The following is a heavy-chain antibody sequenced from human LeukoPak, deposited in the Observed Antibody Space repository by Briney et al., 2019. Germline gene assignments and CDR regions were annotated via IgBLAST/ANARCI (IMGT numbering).Heavy chain of an antibody. Sequence: GGSLRLSCAASGFTFSSYWMHWVRQAPGKGLVWVSRINSDGSSTSYADSVKGRFTISRDNSKNTLYLQMNSLRAEDTAVYYCARAGTYYYDSSGYYPFDYWGQGTLVTVSS. J-gene: IGHJ4*02. CDR1: GFTFSSYW. CDR2: INSDGSST. CDR3: ARAGTYYYDSSGYYPFDY. V-gene: IGHV3-74*01. D-gene: IGHD3-22*01.